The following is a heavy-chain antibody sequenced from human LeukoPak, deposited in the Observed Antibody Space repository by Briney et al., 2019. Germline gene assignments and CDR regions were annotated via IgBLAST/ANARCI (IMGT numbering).Heavy chain of an antibody. D-gene: IGHD2-21*02. CDR1: GGSISSGGYY. J-gene: IGHJ5*02. Sequence: PSETLSLTCTVSGGSISSGGYYWSWIRQHPGKGLEWIGYIYYSGSTYYNPSLKSRVTISVDTSKNQFSLKLSSVTAVDTAVYYCARDDFSVFDPWGQGTLVTVSS. V-gene: IGHV4-31*03. CDR2: IYYSGST. CDR3: ARDDFSVFDP.